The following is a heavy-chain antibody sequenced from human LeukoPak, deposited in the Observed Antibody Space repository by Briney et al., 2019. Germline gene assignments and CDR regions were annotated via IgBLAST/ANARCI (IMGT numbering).Heavy chain of an antibody. D-gene: IGHD1-20*01. V-gene: IGHV4-34*01. CDR2: INHSGST. J-gene: IGHJ5*02. CDR1: GGSISGYY. CDR3: ATSRITGRPSGWFDP. Sequence: SETLSLTCTVSGGSISGYYWSWIRQPPGRGLEWIGEINHSGSTSYNPSLKSRVTISVDTSKNQFSLEMNSVTAADTAIYYCATSRITGRPSGWFDPWSQGSLVTVSS.